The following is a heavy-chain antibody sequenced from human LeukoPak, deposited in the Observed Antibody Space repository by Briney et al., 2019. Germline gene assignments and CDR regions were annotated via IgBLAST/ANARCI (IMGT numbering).Heavy chain of an antibody. CDR3: AIPHGYAGLNS. D-gene: IGHD2-15*01. V-gene: IGHV3-33*03. Sequence: PGGSLRLSCAASGFTFSSYGMHWVRQAPGKGLEWVAVIWYDGSNKYYADSVKGRFTISRDNYKNSLYLQMNSLRSEDTALYYCAIPHGYAGLNSWGQGTLVTVSS. J-gene: IGHJ4*02. CDR1: GFTFSSYG. CDR2: IWYDGSNK.